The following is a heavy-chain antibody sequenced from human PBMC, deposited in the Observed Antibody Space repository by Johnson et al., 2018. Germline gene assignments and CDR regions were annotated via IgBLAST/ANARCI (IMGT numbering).Heavy chain of an antibody. V-gene: IGHV3-23*04. Sequence: VQLVQSGGGLVQXGGSLRLXCAASGFTFSSYAMNWVRQTPGKGLEWVSTISGSGDSVYSAESVKGRFTISRDNFKNTLYLQMNSLRAEDTAVYFCARTSRGAFDIWGQGTMVSVSS. D-gene: IGHD3-10*01. CDR3: ARTSRGAFDI. CDR1: GFTFSSYA. CDR2: ISGSGDSV. J-gene: IGHJ3*02.